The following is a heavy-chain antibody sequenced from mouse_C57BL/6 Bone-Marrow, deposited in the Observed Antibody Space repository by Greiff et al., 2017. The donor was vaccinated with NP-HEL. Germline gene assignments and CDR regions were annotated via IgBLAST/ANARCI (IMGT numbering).Heavy chain of an antibody. CDR2: INYDGSST. CDR1: GFTFSDYY. V-gene: IGHV5-16*01. D-gene: IGHD2-4*01. CDR3: AREGGLRRRTYSMDY. J-gene: IGHJ4*01. Sequence: DVKLVESEGGLVQPGSSMKLSCTASGFTFSDYYMAWVRQVPEKGLEWVANINYDGSSTYYLDSLKSRFIISTDNAKNILYLQMCSLKSEDTSTYYCAREGGLRRRTYSMDYWGQGTSVTVSS.